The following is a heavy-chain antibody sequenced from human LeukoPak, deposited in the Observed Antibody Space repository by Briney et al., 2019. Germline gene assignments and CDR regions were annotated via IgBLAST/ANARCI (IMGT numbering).Heavy chain of an antibody. CDR3: ASPTYYDYVWGSYRTPSH. J-gene: IGHJ4*02. CDR1: GFTLSDYY. D-gene: IGHD3-16*02. V-gene: IGHV3-11*04. Sequence: PGGSLRLSCAASGFTLSDYYMSWIRQAPGKGLEWVSYISSSGSTIYYADSVKGRFTISRDNAKNSLYLQMNSLRAEDTAVYYCASPTYYDYVWGSYRTPSHWGQGTLVTVPS. CDR2: ISSSGSTI.